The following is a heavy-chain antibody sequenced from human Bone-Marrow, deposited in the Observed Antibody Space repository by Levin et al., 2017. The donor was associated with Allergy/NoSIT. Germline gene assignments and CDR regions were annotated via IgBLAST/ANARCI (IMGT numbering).Heavy chain of an antibody. CDR2: IYYSGST. CDR1: GGSISSSSYY. J-gene: IGHJ5*02. Sequence: SETLSLTCTVSGGSISSSSYYWGWIRQPPGKGLEWIGSIYYSGSTYYNPSLKSRVTISVDTSKNQFSLKLSSVTAADTAVYYCAPLWFGELPPTRYNWFDPWGQGTLVTVSS. CDR3: APLWFGELPPTRYNWFDP. D-gene: IGHD3-10*01. V-gene: IGHV4-39*01.